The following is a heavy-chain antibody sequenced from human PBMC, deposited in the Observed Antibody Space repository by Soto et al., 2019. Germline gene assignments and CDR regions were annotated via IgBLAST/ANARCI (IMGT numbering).Heavy chain of an antibody. CDR1: GFNFTSSA. J-gene: IGHJ6*04. Sequence: ASVKVSCKASGFNFTSSAMQWVRQARGQRLEWIGWIVVGSGNTNYAQKFQERVTITRDMSTSTAYMELSSLRSEDTAVYYCAAVPVFGVVTVWDVWGKGTTVTVSS. D-gene: IGHD3-3*01. V-gene: IGHV1-58*02. CDR2: IVVGSGNT. CDR3: AAVPVFGVVTVWDV.